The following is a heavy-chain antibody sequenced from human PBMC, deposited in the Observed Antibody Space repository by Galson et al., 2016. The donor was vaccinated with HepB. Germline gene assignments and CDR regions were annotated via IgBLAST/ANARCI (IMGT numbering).Heavy chain of an antibody. V-gene: IGHV1-46*01. J-gene: IGHJ5*02. Sequence: SVKVSCKASGYTFSGHYIHWVRQAPGAGLEWMGVFNPSGGRTSLAQKFQGRLTMATDTSTTTVFMQLSGLRSADTAVYYCARGYGWTWGQGILVTVSS. CDR1: GYTFSGHY. CDR3: ARGYGWT. D-gene: IGHD3-10*01. CDR2: FNPSGGRT.